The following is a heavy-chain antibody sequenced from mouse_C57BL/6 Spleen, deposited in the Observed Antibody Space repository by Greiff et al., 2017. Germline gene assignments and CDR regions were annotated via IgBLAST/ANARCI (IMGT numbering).Heavy chain of an antibody. J-gene: IGHJ3*01. V-gene: IGHV1-80*01. CDR2: IYPGDGDT. CDR1: GYAFSSYW. D-gene: IGHD2-1*01. CDR3: ARRGGNYQPGGFAY. Sequence: QVQLQQSGAELVKPGASVKISCKASGYAFSSYWMNWVKQRPGKGLEWIGQIYPGDGDTNYNGKFKGKATLTADKSSSTAYMQLSSLTSEDSAVYFCARRGGNYQPGGFAYWGQGTLVTVSA.